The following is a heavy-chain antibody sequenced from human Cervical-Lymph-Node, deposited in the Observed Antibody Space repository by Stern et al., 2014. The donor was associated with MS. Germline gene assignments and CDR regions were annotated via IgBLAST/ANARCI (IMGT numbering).Heavy chain of an antibody. Sequence: QVQLVESGGGVVQPGTSLRLSCATSGFTFRNYGMHWVRQAPGKGLQWVALIWFDGSNKYYADSVKGRFTISRDNSQNTVYLQMNSLRAEDTAVYYCARTSEWELIYFLDYWGQGTLVTVSS. V-gene: IGHV3-33*01. CDR2: IWFDGSNK. CDR3: ARTSEWELIYFLDY. J-gene: IGHJ4*01. CDR1: GFTFRNYG. D-gene: IGHD4-23*01.